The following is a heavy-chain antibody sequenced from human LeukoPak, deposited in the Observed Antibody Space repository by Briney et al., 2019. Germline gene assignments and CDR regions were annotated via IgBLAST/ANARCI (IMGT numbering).Heavy chain of an antibody. V-gene: IGHV3-30*04. CDR1: GFTFSSYA. D-gene: IGHD2-2*01. J-gene: IGHJ4*02. Sequence: PGRSLRLSCAASGFTFSSYAMHWVRQAPGKGLEWVAVISYDGSNKYYADSVKGRFTISRDNSKNTLYLQMNSLRAEDTAVYYCATRIYQLPIDYWGRGTLVTVSS. CDR3: ATRIYQLPIDY. CDR2: ISYDGSNK.